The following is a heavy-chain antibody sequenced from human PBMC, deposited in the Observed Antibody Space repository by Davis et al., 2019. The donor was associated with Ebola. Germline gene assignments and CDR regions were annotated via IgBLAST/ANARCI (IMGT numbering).Heavy chain of an antibody. CDR3: ARLSQLAAAGSGFDY. Sequence: SETLSLTCTVSGGSISSSSYYWGWIRQPPGKGLEWIGSIYYSGSTNYNPSLKSRVTISVDTSKNQFSLKLSSVTAADTAVYYCARLSQLAAAGSGFDYWGQGTLVTVSS. V-gene: IGHV4-39*07. D-gene: IGHD6-13*01. J-gene: IGHJ4*02. CDR1: GGSISSSSYY. CDR2: IYYSGST.